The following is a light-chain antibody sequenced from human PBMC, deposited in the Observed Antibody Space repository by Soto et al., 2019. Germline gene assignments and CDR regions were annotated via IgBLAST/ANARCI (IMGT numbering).Light chain of an antibody. J-gene: IGLJ1*01. Sequence: QSALTQPRSVSGSPGQSVTISCTGTSSDVGGYNYVSWYEQHPVKAPKLMIYDVTKRPSGVPDRFSGSKSGNTASLTISGLQAEDEADYYCCSYAGSYTWVCGTGTK. CDR1: SSDVGGYNY. CDR2: DVT. CDR3: CSYAGSYTWV. V-gene: IGLV2-11*01.